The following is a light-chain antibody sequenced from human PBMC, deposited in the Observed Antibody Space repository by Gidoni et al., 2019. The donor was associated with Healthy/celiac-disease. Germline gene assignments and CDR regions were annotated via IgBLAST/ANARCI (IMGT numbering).Light chain of an antibody. J-gene: IGKJ4*01. CDR1: QSVSSNY. V-gene: IGKV3-20*01. CDR2: GAS. CDR3: QQYGSSPLLT. Sequence: EIGLTQSPGTLSLSPGESATLSCRASQSVSSNYLALYQQTPGQAPRLLIYGASSRATGIPDRFSCSGSGTDFTLPISRLEPEDFAVYYCQQYGSSPLLTFXGXTKVEIK.